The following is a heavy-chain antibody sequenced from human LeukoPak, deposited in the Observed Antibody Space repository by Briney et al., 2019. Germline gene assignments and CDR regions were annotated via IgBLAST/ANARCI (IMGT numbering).Heavy chain of an antibody. V-gene: IGHV4-34*01. D-gene: IGHD6-6*01. CDR1: GGSFSGYY. J-gene: IGHJ5*02. CDR3: ARGRIAARRNWFDP. CDR2: INHSGST. Sequence: SETLSLTCAVYGGSFSGYYWSWIRQPPGKGLEWIGEINHSGSTNYNPSLKSRVTISVDTSKNQFSLKLSSVTAADTAVYYCARGRIAARRNWFDPWGQGTLVTVSS.